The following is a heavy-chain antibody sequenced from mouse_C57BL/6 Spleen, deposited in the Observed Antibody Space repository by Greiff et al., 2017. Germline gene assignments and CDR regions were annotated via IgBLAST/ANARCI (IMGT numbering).Heavy chain of an antibody. CDR2: IYPGSGST. V-gene: IGHV1-55*01. CDR3: ARGGPGYFDV. Sequence: VQLQQSGAELVKPGASVKMSCKASGYTFTSYWITWVKQRPGQGLEWIGDIYPGSGSTNYNEKFKSKATLTVDKSSSTAYMQLSSLTSEDSAVYYCARGGPGYFDVWGTGTTVTVSS. CDR1: GYTFTSYW. D-gene: IGHD3-3*01. J-gene: IGHJ1*03.